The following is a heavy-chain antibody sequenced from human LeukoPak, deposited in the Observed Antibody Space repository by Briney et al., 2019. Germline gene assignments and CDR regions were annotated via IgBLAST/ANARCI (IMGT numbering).Heavy chain of an antibody. CDR1: GFTFTSYA. Sequence: GGSLTLSCAASGFTFTSYAMHWVRQAPGKGLEWVSIIGADETTKYYGDPVRGRFTIYRDNSKNTLYLQMSSLRGEDTAVYYCAKDLAGYGAFDYWGQGALVTVSS. D-gene: IGHD5-12*01. J-gene: IGHJ4*02. CDR3: AKDLAGYGAFDY. CDR2: IGADETTK. V-gene: IGHV3-33*03.